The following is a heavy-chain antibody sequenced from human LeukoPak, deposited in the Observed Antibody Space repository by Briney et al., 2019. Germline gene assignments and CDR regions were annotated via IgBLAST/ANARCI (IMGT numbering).Heavy chain of an antibody. V-gene: IGHV3-15*01. D-gene: IGHD2-2*01. CDR1: GFTFSSYA. CDR3: SKDLPHTRAWALKY. CDR2: IKSKASGGTT. Sequence: GGSLRLSCAASGFTFSSYAMSWVRQAPGQGPEWVGRIKSKASGGTTDYASPVKGRFTISRDDSENTLYLQMNSLRTDDTAVYYCSKDLPHTRAWALKYWGQGALVTVSS. J-gene: IGHJ4*02.